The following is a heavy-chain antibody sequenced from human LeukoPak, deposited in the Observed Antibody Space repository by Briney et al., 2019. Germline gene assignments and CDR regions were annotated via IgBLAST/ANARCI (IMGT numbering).Heavy chain of an antibody. CDR2: IKQDGSEK. D-gene: IGHD3-10*01. J-gene: IGHJ5*02. V-gene: IGHV3-7*01. Sequence: GGSLRLSCAASGFTFSNYWMTWVRQAPGKGLEWVANIKQDGSEKYYVDSVKGRFTISRDIAKNSLYLQMNSLRAEDTAVYYCARVRPYYYGSGSYVSRIDPWGQGTPVTVSS. CDR3: ARVRPYYYGSGSYVSRIDP. CDR1: GFTFSNYW.